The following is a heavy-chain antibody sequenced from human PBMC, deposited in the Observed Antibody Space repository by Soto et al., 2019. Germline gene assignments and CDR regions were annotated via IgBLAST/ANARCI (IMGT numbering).Heavy chain of an antibody. V-gene: IGHV4-31*03. CDR3: AREGGIVGATAADY. D-gene: IGHD1-26*01. Sequence: QVQLQESGPGLVKPSQTLSLTCTVSGGSISSGGYYWSWIRQHSGKGLEWIGYIYYSGSTYYNPSLRRRVTISVDTSKNQFSLKLSSVTAADTAVYYCAREGGIVGATAADYWGQGTLVTVSS. CDR1: GGSISSGGYY. J-gene: IGHJ4*02. CDR2: IYYSGST.